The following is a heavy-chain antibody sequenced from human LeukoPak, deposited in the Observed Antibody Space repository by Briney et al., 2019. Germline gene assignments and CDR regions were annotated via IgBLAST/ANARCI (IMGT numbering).Heavy chain of an antibody. CDR1: GYTFTSYG. J-gene: IGHJ3*02. Sequence: ASVKVSCKASGYTFTSYGISWVRQAPGQGLEWMGWISAYNGNTNYAQKLQGRVTMTTDTSTSTAYMELRSPRSDDTAVYYCARGPPYSSGWYGLGAFDIWGQGTMVTVSS. V-gene: IGHV1-18*01. CDR2: ISAYNGNT. CDR3: ARGPPYSSGWYGLGAFDI. D-gene: IGHD6-19*01.